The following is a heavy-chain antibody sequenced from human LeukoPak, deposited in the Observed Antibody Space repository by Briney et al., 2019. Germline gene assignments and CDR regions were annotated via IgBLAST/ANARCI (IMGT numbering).Heavy chain of an antibody. J-gene: IGHJ3*02. Sequence: GGSLRLSCAASGFTFSSYAMHWVRQAPGKGLEYVAAISSNGGSTYYANSVKGRFTISRDNCKNTLYLKMGSLRDEDMAVYYCARALFGDKAKMGAFDIWGQGTMVTVSS. V-gene: IGHV3-64*01. D-gene: IGHD4-17*01. CDR1: GFTFSSYA. CDR2: ISSNGGST. CDR3: ARALFGDKAKMGAFDI.